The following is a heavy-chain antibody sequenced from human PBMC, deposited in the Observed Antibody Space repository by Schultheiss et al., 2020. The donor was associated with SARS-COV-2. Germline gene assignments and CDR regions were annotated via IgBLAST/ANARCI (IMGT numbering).Heavy chain of an antibody. D-gene: IGHD1-26*01. CDR3: AKGIVGVTYDAFDI. CDR1: GFTFSSYS. J-gene: IGHJ3*02. CDR2: ISGSGGST. V-gene: IGHV3-23*01. Sequence: GGSLRLSCAASGFTFSSYSMNWVRQAPGKGLEWVSAISGSGGSTYYADSVKGRFTISRDNSKNTLYLRMNSLRAEDTAVYYCAKGIVGVTYDAFDIWGQGTMVTVSS.